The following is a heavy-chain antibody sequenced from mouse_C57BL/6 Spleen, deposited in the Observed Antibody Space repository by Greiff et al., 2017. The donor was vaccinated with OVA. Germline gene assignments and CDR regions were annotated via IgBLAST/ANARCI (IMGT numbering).Heavy chain of an antibody. Sequence: EVQRVESEGGLVQPGSSMKLSCTASGFTFSDYYMAWVRQVPEKGLEWVANINYDGSSTYYLDSLKSRFIISRDNAKNILYLQMSSLKSEDTATYYCAREREYFDVWGTGTTVTVSS. CDR3: AREREYFDV. V-gene: IGHV5-16*01. J-gene: IGHJ1*03. CDR1: GFTFSDYY. CDR2: INYDGSST.